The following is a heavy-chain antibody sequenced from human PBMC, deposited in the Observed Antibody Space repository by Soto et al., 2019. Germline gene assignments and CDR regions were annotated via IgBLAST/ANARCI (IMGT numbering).Heavy chain of an antibody. D-gene: IGHD6-13*01. V-gene: IGHV4-30-4*01. J-gene: IGHJ5*02. CDR2: IYYSGST. CDR1: GGSISSGDYY. Sequence: SKTLSLTCTVSGGSISSGDYYWSWIRQPPGKGLEWIGYIYYSGSTYYNPSLKSRVTISVDTSKNQFSLKLSSVTAADTAVYYCARGGYSSSWYNWFDPWGQGTLVTVSS. CDR3: ARGGYSSSWYNWFDP.